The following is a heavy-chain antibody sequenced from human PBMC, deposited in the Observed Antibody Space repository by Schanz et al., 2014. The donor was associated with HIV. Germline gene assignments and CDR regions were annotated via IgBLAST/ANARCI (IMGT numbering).Heavy chain of an antibody. CDR1: GFTFSTYA. J-gene: IGHJ4*02. CDR3: ANEEVPNDY. Sequence: EVQLVESGGGLVQPGRSLRLSCAASGFTFSTYAMSWVRQAPGKGLEWVSAISGSGVNTYYADSVKGRFTISRDNSKNTLYLQMNSLRVEDTAVYYCANEEVPNDYWGQGTLVTVSS. V-gene: IGHV3-23*04. CDR2: ISGSGVNT.